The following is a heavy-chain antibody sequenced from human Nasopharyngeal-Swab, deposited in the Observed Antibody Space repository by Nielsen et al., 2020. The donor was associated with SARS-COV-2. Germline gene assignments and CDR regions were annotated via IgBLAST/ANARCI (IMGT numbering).Heavy chain of an antibody. CDR2: IIPIFGTA. D-gene: IGHD3-22*01. V-gene: IGHV1-69*13. CDR1: GGTFSIYA. J-gene: IGHJ6*02. CDR3: ARGWTMIVVVSDYYYGMDV. Sequence: SVKVSCKASGGTFSIYAISWVRQAPGQGLEWMGGIIPIFGTANYAQKFQGRVTITADESTSTAYMELSSLRSEDTAVYYCARGWTMIVVVSDYYYGMDVWGQGTTVTVSS.